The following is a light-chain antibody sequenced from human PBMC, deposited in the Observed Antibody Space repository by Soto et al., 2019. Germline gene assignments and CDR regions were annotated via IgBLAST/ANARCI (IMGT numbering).Light chain of an antibody. J-gene: IGLJ1*01. Sequence: QSALTQPPSASGSPGQSVTISCTGTSSDVGAYNFVSWYQQHPGNAPKLIIYEVTQRPSGVPDRFSGSKSGNTASLTVSGLQPEDEADYYCSSYAGVNNLLFGTGTKVTVL. CDR2: EVT. CDR1: SSDVGAYNF. V-gene: IGLV2-8*01. CDR3: SSYAGVNNLL.